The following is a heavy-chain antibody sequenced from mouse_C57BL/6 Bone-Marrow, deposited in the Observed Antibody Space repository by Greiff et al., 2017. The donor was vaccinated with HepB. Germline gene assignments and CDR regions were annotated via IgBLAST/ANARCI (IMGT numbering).Heavy chain of an antibody. CDR3: TTPLYYDYDEGYAMDY. J-gene: IGHJ4*01. CDR1: GFNFKDDY. CDR2: IDPENGDT. V-gene: IGHV14-4*01. D-gene: IGHD2-4*01. Sequence: EVKLLESGAELVRPGASVKLSCTASGFNFKDDYMHWVKQRPEQGLEWIGWIDPENGDTEYASKFQGKATITADTSSNTAYLQLSSLTSEDTAVYYCTTPLYYDYDEGYAMDYWGQGTSVTVSS.